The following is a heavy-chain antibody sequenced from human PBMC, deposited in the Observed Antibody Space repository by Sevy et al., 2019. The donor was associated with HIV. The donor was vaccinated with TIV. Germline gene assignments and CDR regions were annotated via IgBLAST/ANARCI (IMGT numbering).Heavy chain of an antibody. CDR1: GGSISNYY. Sequence: SETLSLTCTVSGGSISNYYWSWIRQPAGKGLEWIGRIYTSGRTNYHPSLKSRVTMSVDTCKNKFSLKLSSMTAADTAVYYCAREADGYNYVADYWGQGTLVTVSS. J-gene: IGHJ4*02. CDR2: IYTSGRT. D-gene: IGHD5-12*01. V-gene: IGHV4-4*07. CDR3: AREADGYNYVADY.